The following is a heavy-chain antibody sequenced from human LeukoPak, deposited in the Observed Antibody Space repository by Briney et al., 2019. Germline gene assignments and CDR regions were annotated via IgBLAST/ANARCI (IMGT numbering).Heavy chain of an antibody. CDR3: AKQDQWSYAVIS. CDR2: ISANNDHK. Sequence: ASVKVSCKASGNTFTNYGISWVRQAPGRGLEWMGWISANNDHKYYSQKFQGRVTMTTDTATSTACMELRSLASDDTAVFYCAKQDQWSYAVISWGQGTLVTVSS. V-gene: IGHV1-18*01. CDR1: GNTFTNYG. D-gene: IGHD3-16*01. J-gene: IGHJ5*02.